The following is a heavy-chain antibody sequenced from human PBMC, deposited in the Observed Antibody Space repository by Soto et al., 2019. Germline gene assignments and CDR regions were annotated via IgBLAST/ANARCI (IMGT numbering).Heavy chain of an antibody. CDR1: GDSISGGASF. J-gene: IGHJ5*02. V-gene: IGHV4-31*03. Sequence: ASVTMSLPCTVSGDSISGGASFWSWIRQPPGKGLEWIANVYYSGSSYYNPSLKSRLTISVDTTKNQLSLQLNSMTAADTAVYYCAKLSCTSSTCYFPGWCDPWGKGTLGTVAS. CDR3: AKLSCTSSTCYFPGWCDP. D-gene: IGHD2-2*01. CDR2: VYYSGSS.